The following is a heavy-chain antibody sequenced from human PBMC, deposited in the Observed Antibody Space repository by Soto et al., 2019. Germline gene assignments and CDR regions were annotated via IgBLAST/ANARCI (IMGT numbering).Heavy chain of an antibody. CDR1: GDSVSSNSAA. J-gene: IGHJ3*02. D-gene: IGHD3-22*01. CDR3: ARLFYYDSSGYSAPAFDI. CDR2: TYYRSKWYN. Sequence: SQTLSLTCAISGDSVSSNSAAWNWIRQSPSRGLEWLGRTYYRSKWYNDYAVSVKSRITINPDTSKSQFSLQLNSVTPEDTAVYYCARLFYYDSSGYSAPAFDIWGQGTMVTVSS. V-gene: IGHV6-1*01.